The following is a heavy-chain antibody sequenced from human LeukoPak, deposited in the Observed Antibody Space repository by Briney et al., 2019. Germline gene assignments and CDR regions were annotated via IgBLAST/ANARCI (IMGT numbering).Heavy chain of an antibody. V-gene: IGHV4-38-2*02. D-gene: IGHD3-22*01. Sequence: SETLSLTCTVSGYSISSGYYWGWIRQPPGEGLEWIGSIYHSGSTYYNPSLKSRVTISVDTSKNQFSLKLSSVTAADTAVYYCARYTYYDSSGYHYWGQGTLVTVSS. CDR1: GYSISSGYY. CDR2: IYHSGST. CDR3: ARYTYYDSSGYHY. J-gene: IGHJ4*02.